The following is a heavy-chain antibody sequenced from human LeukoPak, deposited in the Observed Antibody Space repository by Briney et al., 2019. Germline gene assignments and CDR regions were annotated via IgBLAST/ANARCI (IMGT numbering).Heavy chain of an antibody. CDR1: GGSISSGDYY. V-gene: IGHV4-30-4*01. Sequence: PQTLSLTCTVSGGSISSGDYYWSWIRQPPGKGLEWIGYIYYSGSTYYNPSLKSRVTISVDTSKNQFSLKLSSVTAADTAVYYCASGSVDFCSSTSCPVYYFDYWGQGTLVTVSS. J-gene: IGHJ4*02. CDR2: IYYSGST. CDR3: ASGSVDFCSSTSCPVYYFDY. D-gene: IGHD2-2*01.